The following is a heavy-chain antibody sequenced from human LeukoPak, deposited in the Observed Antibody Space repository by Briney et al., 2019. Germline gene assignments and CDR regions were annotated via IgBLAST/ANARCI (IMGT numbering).Heavy chain of an antibody. CDR2: ISYDGSNK. D-gene: IGHD6-19*01. J-gene: IGHJ4*02. Sequence: GGSLRLPCAASGFTFSSYGMHWVRQAPGKGLEWVAVISYDGSNKYYADSVKGRFTISRDNSKNTLYLQMNSLRAEDTAVYYCAKGRHSSGWKSYFDYWGQGTLVTVSS. CDR3: AKGRHSSGWKSYFDY. V-gene: IGHV3-30*18. CDR1: GFTFSSYG.